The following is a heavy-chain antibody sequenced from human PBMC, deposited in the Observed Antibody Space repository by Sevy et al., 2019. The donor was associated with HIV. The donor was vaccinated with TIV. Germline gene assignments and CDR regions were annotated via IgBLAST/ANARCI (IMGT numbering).Heavy chain of an antibody. V-gene: IGHV3-74*01. D-gene: IGHD3-22*01. CDR1: GFTFSSYW. Sequence: GGSLRLSCAASGFTFSSYWMHWVRQAPGKGLVWVSRIHSDGSSTSYADSVKGRLTNSRDNAKNTLYLQMNSLRAEDTAVYYCARDRGYDSSGYDAFDIWGQGTMVTVSS. CDR2: IHSDGSST. J-gene: IGHJ3*02. CDR3: ARDRGYDSSGYDAFDI.